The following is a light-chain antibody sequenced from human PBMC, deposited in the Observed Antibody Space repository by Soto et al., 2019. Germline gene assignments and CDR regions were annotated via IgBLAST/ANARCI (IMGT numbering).Light chain of an antibody. CDR3: HSTDSSNSRGV. Sequence: SYELTQPPSVSVSPGQTARITCSGDALPKKNAYWYQQRSGQAPVLVIYGDNKRPSGIPERFSVSSSGTVATLTISGAQVEDEADYFCHSTDSSNSRGVFGGGTQLTVL. V-gene: IGLV3-10*01. J-gene: IGLJ2*01. CDR2: GDN. CDR1: ALPKKN.